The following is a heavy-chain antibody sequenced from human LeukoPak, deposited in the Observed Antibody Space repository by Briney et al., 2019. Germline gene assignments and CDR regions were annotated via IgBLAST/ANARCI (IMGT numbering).Heavy chain of an antibody. CDR1: GFTFSSYG. V-gene: IGHV3-30*02. Sequence: GGSLRLSCAASGFTFSSYGMHWVRQAPGEGLEWVAYIGYDGSKKYYSDSVKGRFTISRDNSKNTVYLQMNSLRAEDTAVYYCAKGTSTYYYYMDVWGKGTTVTVSS. CDR2: IGYDGSKK. D-gene: IGHD3-3*02. CDR3: AKGTSTYYYYMDV. J-gene: IGHJ6*03.